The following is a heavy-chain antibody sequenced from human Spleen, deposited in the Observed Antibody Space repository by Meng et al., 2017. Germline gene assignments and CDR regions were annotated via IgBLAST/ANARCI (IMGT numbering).Heavy chain of an antibody. J-gene: IGHJ4*02. V-gene: IGHV3-74*01. CDR2: RNEDGKTI. CDR3: VRDFGGPWDS. D-gene: IGHD2-15*01. CDR1: GFTVSSFW. Sequence: EVEGMESGGGLVQPGGSLSLSCAASGFTVSSFWMHWVRQAPGKGLVWVSRRNEDGKTINYAGSVRGRFTISRDSARNTLSLQMNNLRAEDTAVYYCVRDFGGPWDSWGQGTLVTVSS.